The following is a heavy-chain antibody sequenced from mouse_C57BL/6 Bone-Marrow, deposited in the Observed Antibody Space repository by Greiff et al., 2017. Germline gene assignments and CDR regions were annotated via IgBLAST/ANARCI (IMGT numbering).Heavy chain of an antibody. J-gene: IGHJ2*01. V-gene: IGHV14-1*01. Sequence: EVQLQQSGAELVRPGASVKFSCTASGFNIKDYYMHWVKQSPEQGLEWIGRIDPEAGDTEYAPKFQGKATMTADTSSNTAYLQLSSLTSEDTAVYYCTAITTVLALDYWGQGTTLTVSS. CDR1: GFNIKDYY. CDR3: TAITTVLALDY. CDR2: IDPEAGDT. D-gene: IGHD1-1*01.